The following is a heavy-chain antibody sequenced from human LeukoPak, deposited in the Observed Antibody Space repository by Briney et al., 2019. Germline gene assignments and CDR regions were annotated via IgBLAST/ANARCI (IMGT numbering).Heavy chain of an antibody. D-gene: IGHD2-21*01. CDR3: AKREGVKNYFDY. CDR2: ISGSGGST. V-gene: IGHV3-23*01. Sequence: ETGGSLRLSCAASGFTFSSYAMSWVRQAPGKGLEWVSAISGSGGSTYYADSVKGRLTISRDNSKNTLYLQMNSLRAEDTALYYCAKREGVKNYFDYWGQGTLVTVSS. CDR1: GFTFSSYA. J-gene: IGHJ4*02.